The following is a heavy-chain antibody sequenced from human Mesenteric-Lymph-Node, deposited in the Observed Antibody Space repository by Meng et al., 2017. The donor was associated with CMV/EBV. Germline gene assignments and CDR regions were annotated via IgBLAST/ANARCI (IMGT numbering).Heavy chain of an antibody. CDR3: ARDQYFASGTPPDF. CDR2: INGDSGGT. V-gene: IGHV1-2*02. CDR1: GYTFTGYY. J-gene: IGHJ4*02. D-gene: IGHD3-10*01. Sequence: KTCGYTFTGYYLHWVRQAPGQGLEYMGWINGDSGGTDYAQNFQGRVTMTRDISIRTAYMELRRLTSDDTAVYYCARDQYFASGTPPDFWGQGTLVTVSS.